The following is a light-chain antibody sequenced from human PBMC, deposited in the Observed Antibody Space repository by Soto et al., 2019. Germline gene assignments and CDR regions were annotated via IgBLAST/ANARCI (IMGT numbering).Light chain of an antibody. Sequence: DIPMTQSPSTLSASVGDRVTITCRASQSISSWLAWYQQEPGKAPRLLIYDASILESGVPSRFSGSGSGTEFTLTISSLKPDDFATYYCQQYNSFSGTFGQGTKVEIK. J-gene: IGKJ1*01. CDR2: DAS. V-gene: IGKV1-5*01. CDR1: QSISSW. CDR3: QQYNSFSGT.